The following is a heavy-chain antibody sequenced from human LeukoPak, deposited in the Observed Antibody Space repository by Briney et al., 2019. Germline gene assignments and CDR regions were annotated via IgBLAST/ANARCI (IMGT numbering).Heavy chain of an antibody. CDR3: AREGYTNYERELDY. D-gene: IGHD3-3*01. CDR2: IWHDGNNK. Sequence: GGSLRLSCAAFGFTFGDYAMHWVRQAPGKGLEWVAAIWHDGNNKYYADFVKGRFTTSRDNSKDTVYLQVNSLRAEDTAVYYCAREGYTNYERELDYWGRGTPVTVSS. CDR1: GFTFGDYA. J-gene: IGHJ4*02. V-gene: IGHV3-33*08.